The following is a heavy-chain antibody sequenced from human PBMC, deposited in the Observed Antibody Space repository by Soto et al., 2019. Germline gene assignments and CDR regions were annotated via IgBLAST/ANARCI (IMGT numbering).Heavy chain of an antibody. J-gene: IGHJ6*02. V-gene: IGHV4-4*07. CDR1: GGSISSYY. D-gene: IGHD3-9*01. CDR3: ARVRYFDWLVSSGDGMDV. CDR2: IYTSGST. Sequence: QVQLQESGPGLVKPSETLSLTCTVSGGSISSYYWSWIRQPAGKGLEWIGRIYTSGSTNYNPSLKSRVTMSVDTSKNQFSLKLSSVAAADTAVYYCARVRYFDWLVSSGDGMDVWGQGTTVTVSS.